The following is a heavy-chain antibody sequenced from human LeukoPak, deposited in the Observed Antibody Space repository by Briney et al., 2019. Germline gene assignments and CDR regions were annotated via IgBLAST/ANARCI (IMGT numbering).Heavy chain of an antibody. V-gene: IGHV1-69*13. CDR3: ARDVASKDFGVVIIGWFDP. CDR1: GGTFSSYA. Sequence: GASVKVSCKASGGTFSSYAISWVRQAPGQGLEWMGRIIPIFGTANYAQKFQGRVTITADESTSTAYMELSSLRSEDTAVYYCARDVASKDFGVVIIGWFDPWGQGTLVTVSS. CDR2: IIPIFGTA. D-gene: IGHD3-3*01. J-gene: IGHJ5*02.